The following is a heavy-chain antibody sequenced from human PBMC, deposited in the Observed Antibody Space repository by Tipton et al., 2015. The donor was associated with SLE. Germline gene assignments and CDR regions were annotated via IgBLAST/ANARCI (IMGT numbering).Heavy chain of an antibody. D-gene: IGHD3-10*01. J-gene: IGHJ4*02. CDR3: ARRWVQTVFDY. Sequence: QSGAEVKKPGEALQISCKTSGYSFTNSWIVWFRHMPGKGLECMGMIDPSDSGTRYNPSFQGHVSMSIDRSTTTAYLQWRSLKASDTAMYFCARRWVQTVFDYWGQGTLVTVSS. V-gene: IGHV5-51*03. CDR2: IDPSDSGT. CDR1: GYSFTNSW.